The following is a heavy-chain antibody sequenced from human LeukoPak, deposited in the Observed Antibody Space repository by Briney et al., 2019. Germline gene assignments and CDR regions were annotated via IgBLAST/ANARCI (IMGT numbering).Heavy chain of an antibody. Sequence: SETLSLTCTVSGGSISSSSYYWGWIRQPPGKGLEWIGSIYYSGSTYYNPSLKSRVTISVDTSKNQFSLKLSSVTAADTAVYYCARTSSGYYWVWFDPWGQGTLVTVSS. V-gene: IGHV4-39*07. CDR3: ARTSSGYYWVWFDP. J-gene: IGHJ5*02. CDR1: GGSISSSSYY. D-gene: IGHD3-22*01. CDR2: IYYSGST.